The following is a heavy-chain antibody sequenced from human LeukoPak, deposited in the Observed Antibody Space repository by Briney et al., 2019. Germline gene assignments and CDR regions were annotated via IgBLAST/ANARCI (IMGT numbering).Heavy chain of an antibody. CDR3: ARGPTYYYDSSGYSFFFQH. Sequence: SETLSLTCTVSGGSISTYYWSWIRQPPGKGLEWIGYIYYSGSTNYNPSLKSRVTISVDTSKNQFSLKLSSVTAADTAVYYCARGPTYYYDSSGYSFFFQHWGQGTLVTVSS. V-gene: IGHV4-59*12. J-gene: IGHJ1*01. CDR1: GGSISTYY. D-gene: IGHD3-22*01. CDR2: IYYSGST.